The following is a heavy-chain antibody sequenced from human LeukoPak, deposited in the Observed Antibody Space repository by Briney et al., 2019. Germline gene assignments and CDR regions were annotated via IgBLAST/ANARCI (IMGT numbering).Heavy chain of an antibody. CDR1: GFTFSGYA. CDR3: AKGTHIVVVPPATIDY. D-gene: IGHD2-2*01. Sequence: GGSLRLSCAASGFTFSGYAMHWVRQAPGKGLEWVAVISYDGSQKYCADSVKGRFTISRDNSKNTLYLQMNSLRADDTAVYYCAKGTHIVVVPPATIDYWGQGTLVTVSS. V-gene: IGHV3-30*18. J-gene: IGHJ4*02. CDR2: ISYDGSQK.